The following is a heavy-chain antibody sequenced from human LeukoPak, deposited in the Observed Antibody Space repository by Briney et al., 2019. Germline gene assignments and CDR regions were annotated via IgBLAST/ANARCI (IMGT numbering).Heavy chain of an antibody. CDR2: ISYDGSNK. Sequence: GGSLRLSCAASGFTFSSYGMHWVRQAPGKGLEWVAVISYDGSNKYYADSVKGRFTISRDNSKSTLYPQMNSLRAEDTAVYYCAKERGIAAASIFDYWGQGTLVTVSS. V-gene: IGHV3-30*18. D-gene: IGHD6-13*01. CDR1: GFTFSSYG. J-gene: IGHJ4*02. CDR3: AKERGIAAASIFDY.